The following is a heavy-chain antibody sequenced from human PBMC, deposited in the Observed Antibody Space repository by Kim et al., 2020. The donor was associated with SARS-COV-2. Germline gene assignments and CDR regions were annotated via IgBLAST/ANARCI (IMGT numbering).Heavy chain of an antibody. Sequence: SVKVSCKASGGTFSSYAISWVRQAPGQGLEWMGGLIPIFGTANYAQKFQGRVTITADESTSTASMELSSLRSEDTAVYYCARAPRYYDILTGYYFDYGGQGALGTVSS. CDR2: LIPIFGTA. D-gene: IGHD3-9*01. CDR1: GGTFSSYA. CDR3: ARAPRYYDILTGYYFDY. V-gene: IGHV1-69*13. J-gene: IGHJ4*02.